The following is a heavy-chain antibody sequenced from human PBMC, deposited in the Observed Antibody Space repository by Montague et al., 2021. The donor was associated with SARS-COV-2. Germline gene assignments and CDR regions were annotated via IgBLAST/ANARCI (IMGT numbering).Heavy chain of an antibody. CDR3: ARLRDGVVPSPILGAGPFYSYYYMDV. V-gene: IGHV4-34*01. J-gene: IGHJ6*03. Sequence: SETLSLTCAVHGSSFSGYYWNWIRQSPGKGLEWIGEINHGGSTKFSPSPKGRLTISTDTSKNQFSLKLTSVAAADTAVYYCARLRDGVVPSPILGAGPFYSYYYMDVWGRGTPVTVSS. CDR2: INHGGST. CDR1: GSSFSGYY. D-gene: IGHD2-15*01.